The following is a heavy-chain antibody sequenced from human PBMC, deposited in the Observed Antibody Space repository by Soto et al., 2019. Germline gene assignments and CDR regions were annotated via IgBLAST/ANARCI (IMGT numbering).Heavy chain of an antibody. J-gene: IGHJ6*02. CDR2: IYPGDSDT. Sequence: GESLKISCKGSGYSFTSYWIVWVRQMPGKGLKCMGIIYPGDSDTRYSPSFQGQVTISADKSISTTYLQWSSLKASDTAMYYCARLISGSSSWYYYYYYGMDVWGQGTTVTVSS. CDR1: GYSFTSYW. V-gene: IGHV5-51*01. CDR3: ARLISGSSSWYYYYYYGMDV. D-gene: IGHD6-13*01.